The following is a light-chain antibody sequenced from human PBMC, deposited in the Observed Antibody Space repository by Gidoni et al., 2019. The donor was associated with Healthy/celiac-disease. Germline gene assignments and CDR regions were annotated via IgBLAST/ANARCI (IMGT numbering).Light chain of an antibody. J-gene: IGKJ1*01. CDR1: QSVSIS. CDR2: GAS. CDR3: RQYNNWPPWT. V-gene: IGKV3-15*01. Sequence: EIVMTQSPATLSMSPGERATLSCRASQSVSISLAWYQQKPGQAPRLLIYGASTRATGTPARFSGSGSGTEFTLPISSLQSEDFAVYYCRQYNNWPPWTFGQGTKVEIK.